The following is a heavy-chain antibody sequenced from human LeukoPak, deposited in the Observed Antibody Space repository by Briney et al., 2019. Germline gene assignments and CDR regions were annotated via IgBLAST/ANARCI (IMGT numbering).Heavy chain of an antibody. D-gene: IGHD3-22*01. CDR1: GFTFPSHG. CDR2: IRYDGSSQ. J-gene: IGHJ4*02. V-gene: IGHV3-30*02. CDR3: ARDHSNLIYYDSNFDY. Sequence: GGSLRLSCAASGFTFPSHGIHWVRQAPGKGLEWVTFIRYDGSSQYYADSVKGRFTISRDNSKNTLYLQMNSLRAEDTAVYYCARDHSNLIYYDSNFDYWGQGTLVTVSS.